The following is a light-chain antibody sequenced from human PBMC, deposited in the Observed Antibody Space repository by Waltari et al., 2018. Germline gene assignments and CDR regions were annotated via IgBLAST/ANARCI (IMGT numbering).Light chain of an antibody. V-gene: IGKV4-1*01. Sequence: DIVMTPSPASLAVSLGARATLTCKSSQSVLYSSNNKNYLAWYQQKPGQPPHLLIYWASTRESGVPDRFSGSGSGAEVTLTISSLQAEDVAVYYCQQYHTTPYTFGQGTKLEIK. J-gene: IGKJ2*01. CDR1: QSVLYSSNNKNY. CDR2: WAS. CDR3: QQYHTTPYT.